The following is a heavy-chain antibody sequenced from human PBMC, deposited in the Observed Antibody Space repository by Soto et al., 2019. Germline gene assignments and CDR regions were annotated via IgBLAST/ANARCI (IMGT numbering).Heavy chain of an antibody. CDR2: MNPNSGNT. CDR1: GYTFTSYY. J-gene: IGHJ6*02. CDR3: ARHIWGYYYYYGMDV. Sequence: ASVKVSCKASGYTFTSYYINWVRQATGQGLEWMGWMNPNSGNTGYAQKFQGRVTMTRNTSISTAYMELSSLRSEDTAVYYCARHIWGYYYYYGMDVWGQGTTVTVSS. D-gene: IGHD2-21*01. V-gene: IGHV1-8*01.